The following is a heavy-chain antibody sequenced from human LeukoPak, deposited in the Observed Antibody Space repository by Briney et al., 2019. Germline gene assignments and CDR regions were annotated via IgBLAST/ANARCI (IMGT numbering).Heavy chain of an antibody. Sequence: KSGGSLRLPCAASGFNLSDYYMTWIRQAPGKGLEWVSYISRSDSTIYYADSVKGRFTISRDNAKNSLYLQMNSLRAEDTAVYYCARDREQWLGRRWFDSWGQGTLVTVSS. CDR2: ISRSDSTI. D-gene: IGHD6-19*01. CDR1: GFNLSDYY. CDR3: ARDREQWLGRRWFDS. V-gene: IGHV3-11*01. J-gene: IGHJ5*01.